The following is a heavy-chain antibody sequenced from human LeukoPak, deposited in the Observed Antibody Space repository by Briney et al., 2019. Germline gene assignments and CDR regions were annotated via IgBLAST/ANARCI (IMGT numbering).Heavy chain of an antibody. CDR3: ARVGYCSGGSCFSDAFDI. V-gene: IGHV1-2*02. D-gene: IGHD2-15*01. J-gene: IGHJ3*02. CDR2: INPNSGGT. Sequence: ASVKVSCKASGYTFTGYYMHWARQAPGQGLEWMGWINPNSGGTNYAQKFQGRVTMTRDTSISTAYMELSRLRSDDTAVYYCARVGYCSGGSCFSDAFDIWGQGTMVTVSS. CDR1: GYTFTGYY.